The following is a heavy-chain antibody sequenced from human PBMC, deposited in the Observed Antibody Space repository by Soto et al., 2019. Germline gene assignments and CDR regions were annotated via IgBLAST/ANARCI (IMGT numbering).Heavy chain of an antibody. CDR2: LRFDGRDI. Sequence: QVQPVESGGGVVQPGRSLRLSCVVPEIIFSGYGMHWVRQAPGKGLEWVAVLRFDGRDINYADSVKGRFTISRDNSKNTLYLKMNSLIAEDTAVYDCARVGVGATAFFGYFDYWGQGVLVTVSS. V-gene: IGHV3-33*01. CDR3: ARVGVGATAFFGYFDY. D-gene: IGHD1-26*01. CDR1: EIIFSGYG. J-gene: IGHJ4*02.